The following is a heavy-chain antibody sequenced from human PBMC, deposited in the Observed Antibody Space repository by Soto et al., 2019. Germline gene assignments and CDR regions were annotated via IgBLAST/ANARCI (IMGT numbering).Heavy chain of an antibody. J-gene: IGHJ4*02. Sequence: SMKGSCQASGFTFPRYDINWGGQAPGQGLEWMGWMNPNSGNTGYAQKFQGRVTMTRNTSISTAYMELSSLRSEDTAVYYCARGAYSGYDDPNFDYWGQGTLVTVSS. CDR3: ARGAYSGYDDPNFDY. D-gene: IGHD5-12*01. V-gene: IGHV1-8*01. CDR1: GFTFPRYD. CDR2: MNPNSGNT.